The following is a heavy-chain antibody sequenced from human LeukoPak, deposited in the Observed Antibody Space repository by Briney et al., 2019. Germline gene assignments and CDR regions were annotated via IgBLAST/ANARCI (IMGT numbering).Heavy chain of an antibody. J-gene: IGHJ5*02. D-gene: IGHD6-13*01. CDR2: IYYSGST. CDR3: ARVVPASIKEYSSSWCIPNTGLFDP. Sequence: SQTLSLTCTVSGGSISSGAYFWSWIRQPPGKGLEWIGYIYYSGSTYYNPSLKSRVSISVNTSKNQFSLKLSSVTAADTAVYYCARVVPASIKEYSSSWCIPNTGLFDPWGQGTLVTVSS. CDR1: GGSISSGAYF. V-gene: IGHV4-30-4*01.